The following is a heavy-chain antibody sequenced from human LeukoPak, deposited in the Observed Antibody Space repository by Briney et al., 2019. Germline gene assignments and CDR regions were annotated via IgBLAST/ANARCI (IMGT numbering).Heavy chain of an antibody. Sequence: ASVKVSCKAFGYTFTSNYMHWVRQAPGQGPEGMGVISPSGGSTTYAQKFQGRVTLTRDMSTSTDYLELSSLRSEDTAVYYCARFPFYDSSGYYRPLTYYMDVWGKGTTVTVSS. V-gene: IGHV1-46*01. J-gene: IGHJ6*03. CDR1: GYTFTSNY. CDR3: ARFPFYDSSGYYRPLTYYMDV. CDR2: ISPSGGST. D-gene: IGHD3-22*01.